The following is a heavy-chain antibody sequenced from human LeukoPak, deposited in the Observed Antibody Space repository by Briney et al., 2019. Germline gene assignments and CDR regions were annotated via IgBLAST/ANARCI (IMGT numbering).Heavy chain of an antibody. CDR3: ARHRVFNWNHPIWFDP. J-gene: IGHJ5*02. CDR2: MFNSGST. D-gene: IGHD1-14*01. CDR1: GGSISITSYY. V-gene: IGHV4-39*01. Sequence: SETLSLTCTVSGGSISITSYYWGWVRQPRGKGLEWIGSMFNSGSTYHNPSLKSRVTISIGTSKNQFSLKLSSVTAADTAAYYCARHRVFNWNHPIWFDPWGQGTLVTVSS.